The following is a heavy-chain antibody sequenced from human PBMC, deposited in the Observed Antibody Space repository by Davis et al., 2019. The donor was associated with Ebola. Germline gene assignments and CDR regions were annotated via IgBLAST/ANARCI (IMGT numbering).Heavy chain of an antibody. V-gene: IGHV1-18*04. J-gene: IGHJ3*02. CDR2: ISAYNGNT. CDR1: GYTFTSYG. Sequence: ASVKVSCKASGYTFTSYGLRWVRQAPGHGLAWMGWISAYNGNTNYAQKLQGRVTMTTDTSTSTAYMELRSLRSDDTAVYYCARDLVLRFFGAFDIWGQGTMVTVSS. CDR3: ARDLVLRFFGAFDI. D-gene: IGHD3-3*01.